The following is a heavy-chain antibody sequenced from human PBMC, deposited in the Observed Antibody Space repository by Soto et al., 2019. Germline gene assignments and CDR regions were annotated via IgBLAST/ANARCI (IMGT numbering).Heavy chain of an antibody. J-gene: IGHJ6*02. CDR1: GFTFSSYA. V-gene: IGHV3-23*01. Sequence: GGSLRLSCAASGFTFSSYAMSWVRQAPGKGLEWVSAISGSGGSTYYADSVKGRFTISRDNSKNTLYLKMNSLRAEDTAVYYCAKTQPPYYYGSGSVRSMDVWGQGTTVTVSS. CDR3: AKTQPPYYYGSGSVRSMDV. D-gene: IGHD3-10*01. CDR2: ISGSGGST.